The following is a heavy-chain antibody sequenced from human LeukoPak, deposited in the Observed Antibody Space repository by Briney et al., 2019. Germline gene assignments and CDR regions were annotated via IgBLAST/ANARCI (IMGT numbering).Heavy chain of an antibody. CDR1: GFTFSSYG. V-gene: IGHV3-30*18. CDR3: AKDDSGSYFF. J-gene: IGHJ4*02. CDR2: ISYDGSNK. Sequence: PGRSLRLSCAASGFTFSSYGMPWVRQAPGKGLEWVAVISYDGSNKYYADSVKGRFTISRDNSKNTLYLQMNSLRAEDTAVYYCAKDDSGSYFFWGQGTLVTVSS. D-gene: IGHD1-26*01.